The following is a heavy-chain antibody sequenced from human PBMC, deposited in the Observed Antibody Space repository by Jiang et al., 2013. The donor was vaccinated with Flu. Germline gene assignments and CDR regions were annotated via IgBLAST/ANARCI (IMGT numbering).Heavy chain of an antibody. CDR3: ATDRVTAGYSSGWYHPLDF. CDR2: IKPITDGGTI. D-gene: IGHD6-19*01. V-gene: IGHV3-15*01. J-gene: IGHJ4*02. CDR1: RFTFSNAW. Sequence: VQLVESGGGLVKPGGSLRLSCVGSRFTFSNAWMIWVRQAPGKGLEWVGRIKPITDGGTIEYAAPVKGRFTISRDDSRSTVYLQMNGLKTEDTALYYCATDRVTAGYSSGWYHPLDFWGQGTLVTVSS.